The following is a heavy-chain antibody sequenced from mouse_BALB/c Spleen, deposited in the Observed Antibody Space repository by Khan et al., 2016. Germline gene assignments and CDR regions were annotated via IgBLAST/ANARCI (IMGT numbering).Heavy chain of an antibody. J-gene: IGHJ4*01. D-gene: IGHD2-1*01. CDR2: IDPANGNT. V-gene: IGHV14-3*02. CDR3: DSSTNYAMDY. CDR1: GFNIKDNY. Sequence: VQLQQSGAELVKPGASVKLSCTASGFNIKDNYMHWVKQRPEQGLEWIGWIDPANGNTKYDPKFQGKATITADTSSNTAYLQLSSLTSEDTAAYYCDSSTNYAMDYWGEGASVTVSS.